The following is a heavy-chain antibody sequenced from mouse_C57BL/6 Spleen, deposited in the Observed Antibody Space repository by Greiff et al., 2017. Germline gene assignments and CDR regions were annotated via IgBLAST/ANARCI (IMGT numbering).Heavy chain of an antibody. CDR1: GYTFTSYW. CDR2: IYPGNSDT. V-gene: IGHV1-5*01. CDR3: TRSSAYYSNYVYAMDY. Sequence: VQLQQSGTVLARPGASVKMSCKTSGYTFTSYWLHWVKQRPGQGLEWIGAIYPGNSDTSYNQKFKGMAKLTAVTSASTSYMELSSLTNEDSAVYYCTRSSAYYSNYVYAMDYWGQGTSGTVSS. D-gene: IGHD2-5*01. J-gene: IGHJ4*01.